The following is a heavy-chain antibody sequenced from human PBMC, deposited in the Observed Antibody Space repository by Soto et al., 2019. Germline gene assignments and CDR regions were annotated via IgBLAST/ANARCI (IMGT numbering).Heavy chain of an antibody. Sequence: ASVKVSCKTSGYTYNRYGITWVRQAPGRGLELLGWISCYNHDTIYAQKVQGRLSMATDTSTSTAYMELRSLTSDDTAVYYCVRDPSDTCGNKLCFDYWGPGTLVTVSS. CDR3: VRDPSDTCGNKLCFDY. CDR2: ISCYNHDT. V-gene: IGHV1-18*01. D-gene: IGHD3-16*01. J-gene: IGHJ4*02. CDR1: GYTYNRYG.